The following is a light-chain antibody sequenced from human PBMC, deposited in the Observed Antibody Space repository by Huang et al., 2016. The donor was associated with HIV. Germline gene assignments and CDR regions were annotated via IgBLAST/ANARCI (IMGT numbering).Light chain of an antibody. CDR2: GAS. Sequence: EIVLTQSPGTLSLSPGERATLSCRASQSVGIYLAWYQQKPSQAPRLLIYGASTRVTGIPDRFSGGGSGTDFTLSISRLEPEDFAVYYCQQYERPPDTFGPGTKVNIK. CDR3: QQYERPPDT. CDR1: QSVGIY. V-gene: IGKV3-20*01. J-gene: IGKJ3*01.